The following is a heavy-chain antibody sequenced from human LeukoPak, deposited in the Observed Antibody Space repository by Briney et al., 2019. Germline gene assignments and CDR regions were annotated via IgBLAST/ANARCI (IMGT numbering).Heavy chain of an antibody. V-gene: IGHV3-23*01. CDR3: AKDLGSGWSPYYFDY. D-gene: IGHD6-19*01. Sequence: GGSLRLSCVASGFTFSSYAMSWVRQAPGKGLEWVSAISGSGGSTYYADSVKGRFTISRDNSKNTLYLQMNSLRAEDTAVYCCAKDLGSGWSPYYFDYWGQGTLVTVSS. CDR1: GFTFSSYA. CDR2: ISGSGGST. J-gene: IGHJ4*02.